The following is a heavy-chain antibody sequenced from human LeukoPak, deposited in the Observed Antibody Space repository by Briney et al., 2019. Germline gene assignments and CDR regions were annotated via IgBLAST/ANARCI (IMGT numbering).Heavy chain of an antibody. V-gene: IGHV1-69*05. Sequence: SVKVSCKASGGTFSSYAISWVRRAPGQGLEWMGGIIPIFGTANYAQKFQGRVTITTDESTSTAYMELSSLRSEDTAVYYCARVGYGSDNWFDPWGQGTLVTVSS. CDR1: GGTFSSYA. J-gene: IGHJ5*02. CDR3: ARVGYGSDNWFDP. CDR2: IIPIFGTA. D-gene: IGHD3-10*01.